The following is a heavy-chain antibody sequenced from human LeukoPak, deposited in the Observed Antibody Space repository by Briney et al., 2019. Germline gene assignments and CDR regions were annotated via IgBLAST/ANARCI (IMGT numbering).Heavy chain of an antibody. Sequence: GGSLRLSCAASGFTFSSYWMTWVRQAPGKGLEWVANIKHDGSEKYYVDSVKGRFTIARDNAKNSLYLQMNSLRAEDTAVYYCARTLGYCSSTNCFLTFDYWGQGTLVTVSS. CDR1: GFTFSSYW. CDR3: ARTLGYCSSTNCFLTFDY. CDR2: IKHDGSEK. V-gene: IGHV3-7*04. D-gene: IGHD2-2*01. J-gene: IGHJ4*02.